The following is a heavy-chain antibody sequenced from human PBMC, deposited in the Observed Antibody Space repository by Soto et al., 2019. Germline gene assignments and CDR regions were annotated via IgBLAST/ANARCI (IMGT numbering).Heavy chain of an antibody. J-gene: IGHJ3*02. CDR3: ARDRRGYEWDI. CDR2: IWYDGSNK. Sequence: QVQLVESGGGVVQPGRSLRLSCAASGFTFSSYGMHWVRQAPGKGLEWVAVIWYDGSNKYYADSVKGRFTISRDNSKNTLYLQMNSLRAEDTAVYYCARDRRGYEWDIWGQGTMVTVSS. V-gene: IGHV3-33*01. CDR1: GFTFSSYG. D-gene: IGHD6-13*01.